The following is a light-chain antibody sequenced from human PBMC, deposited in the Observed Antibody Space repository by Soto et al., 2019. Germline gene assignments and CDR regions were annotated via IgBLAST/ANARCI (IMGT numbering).Light chain of an antibody. CDR2: GNS. CDR1: SSNIGAGYD. Sequence: QLVLTQPPSVSGAPGQRVTISCTGSSSNIGAGYDVHWYQQLPGTAPKLLIYGNSNRPSGVPDRFSGSKSGTSASLAITGLQAEDEADYYCHSYDSSLSGSRVFGTGTKLTVL. V-gene: IGLV1-40*01. J-gene: IGLJ1*01. CDR3: HSYDSSLSGSRV.